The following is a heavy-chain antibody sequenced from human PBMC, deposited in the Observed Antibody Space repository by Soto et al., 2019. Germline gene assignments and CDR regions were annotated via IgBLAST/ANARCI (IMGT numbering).Heavy chain of an antibody. CDR1: GGSLSGYY. CDR3: ARGQEGVVATH. V-gene: IGHV4-34*01. CDR2: IKDGGLT. D-gene: IGHD5-12*01. J-gene: IGHJ4*02. Sequence: QVQLQQWGAGLLKPSETLSLTCVVYGGSLSGYYWSWIRQPPGKGLEWIGEIKDGGLTNYSPSLKSXXTXSXDTPKNQFSLKLHSVTAADRAVYYCARGQEGVVATHWDQGTLVTVSS.